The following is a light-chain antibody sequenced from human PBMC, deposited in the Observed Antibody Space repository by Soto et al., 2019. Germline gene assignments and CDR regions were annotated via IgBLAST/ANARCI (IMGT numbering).Light chain of an antibody. CDR2: LNSDGRH. J-gene: IGLJ2*01. V-gene: IGLV4-69*01. CDR1: SGHSSYA. CDR3: QTWGTGIVV. Sequence: QLVLTQSPSASASLGASVNLTCTLSSGHSSYAIAWHQQQPEKGPRYLMKLNSDGRHSKGDGIPDRFSGSSSGAERYLTISSLQSEDEADYYCQTWGTGIVVFGGGTKVTVL.